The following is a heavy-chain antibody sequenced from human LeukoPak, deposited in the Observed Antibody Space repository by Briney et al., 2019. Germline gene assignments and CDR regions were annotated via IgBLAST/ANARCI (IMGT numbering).Heavy chain of an antibody. D-gene: IGHD6-19*01. Sequence: GGSLSLSCAASGFTFSGYEMNWVRQAPGKGLEWVANIKPDGSAKYYVDSVKGRFTISRDNAKNSLYLQMDSLRADDTAVHYCARGSGWYSIDDWGQGTLITVSS. CDR1: GFTFSGYE. V-gene: IGHV3-7*04. J-gene: IGHJ4*02. CDR2: IKPDGSAK. CDR3: ARGSGWYSIDD.